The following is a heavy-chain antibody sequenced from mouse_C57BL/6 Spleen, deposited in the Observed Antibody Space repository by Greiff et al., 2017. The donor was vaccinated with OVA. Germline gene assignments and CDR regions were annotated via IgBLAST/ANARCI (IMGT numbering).Heavy chain of an antibody. V-gene: IGHV1-72*01. D-gene: IGHD1-1*01. CDR1: GYTFTSYW. Sequence: VQLQQPGAELVKPGASVKLSCKASGYTFTSYWMHWVKQRPGRGLEWIGRIDPNSGGTKYNEKFKSKATLTVDKPSSTAYMQLSSLTSEDSAVYYWARRGYATVVADYYAMDYWGQGTSVTVSS. CDR3: ARRGYATVVADYYAMDY. CDR2: IDPNSGGT. J-gene: IGHJ4*01.